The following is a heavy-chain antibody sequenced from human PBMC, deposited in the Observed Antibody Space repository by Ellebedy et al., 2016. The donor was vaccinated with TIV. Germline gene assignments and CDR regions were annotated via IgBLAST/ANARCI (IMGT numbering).Heavy chain of an antibody. Sequence: ASVKVSXXASGYTFTSYDINWVRQATGQGLEWMGWMNPNSGNTGYAQKFQGRVTMTRNTSISTAYMELSSLRSEDTAVYYCARVGWSYDYPYYYYYMDVWGKGTTVTVSS. CDR3: ARVGWSYDYPYYYYYMDV. V-gene: IGHV1-8*01. J-gene: IGHJ6*03. CDR1: GYTFTSYD. D-gene: IGHD5-12*01. CDR2: MNPNSGNT.